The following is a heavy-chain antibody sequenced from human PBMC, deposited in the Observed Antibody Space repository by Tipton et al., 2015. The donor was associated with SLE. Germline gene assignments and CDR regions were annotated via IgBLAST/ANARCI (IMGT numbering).Heavy chain of an antibody. D-gene: IGHD5-18*01. V-gene: IGHV3-21*03. CDR1: GFSFSTYT. CDR3: ARGKGSFGDY. Sequence: LSLTCSASGFSFSTYTIHWVRQAPGKGLEWISSISSSSNYIYYADSVKGRFTISRDNARNSLFLQMDSLRVADTAVYYCARGKGSFGDYWGQGTLVTVSS. J-gene: IGHJ4*02. CDR2: ISSSSNYI.